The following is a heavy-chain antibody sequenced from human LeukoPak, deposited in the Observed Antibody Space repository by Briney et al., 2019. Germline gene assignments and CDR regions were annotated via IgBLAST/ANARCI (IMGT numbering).Heavy chain of an antibody. CDR2: IIPIFGTA. CDR3: ARGDLVVTLEGPIDY. V-gene: IGHV1-69*13. CDR1: GGTFSSYA. Sequence: ASVKVSCKASGGTFSSYAISWVRQAPGQGLEWMGGIIPIFGTANYAQKFQGRVTITADESTSTAYMELSSLRSEDTAVYYCARGDLVVTLEGPIDYWGQGTLVTVSS. J-gene: IGHJ4*02. D-gene: IGHD2-21*02.